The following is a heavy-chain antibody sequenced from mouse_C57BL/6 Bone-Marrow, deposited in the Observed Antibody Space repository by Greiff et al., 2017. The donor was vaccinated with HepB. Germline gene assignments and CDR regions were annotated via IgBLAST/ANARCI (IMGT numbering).Heavy chain of an antibody. D-gene: IGHD2-4*01. CDR2: IDPSDSYT. Sequence: VQLQQSGAELVMPGASVKLSCKASGYTFTSYWMHWVKQRPGQGLEWIGEIDPSDSYTNYNQKFKGKSTLTVDKSSSTAYMRLSSLTSEDSAVYYCRRGIYYDWDGGMDYWGQGTSVTVSS. CDR3: RRGIYYDWDGGMDY. CDR1: GYTFTSYW. V-gene: IGHV1-69*01. J-gene: IGHJ4*01.